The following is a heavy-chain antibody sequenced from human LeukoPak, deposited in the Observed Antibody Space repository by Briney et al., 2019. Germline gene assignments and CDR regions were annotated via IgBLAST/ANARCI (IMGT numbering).Heavy chain of an antibody. CDR3: ARDPREDLGVVITWFDP. CDR1: GFTFSDYA. V-gene: IGHV3-23*01. CDR2: LSGSGAGT. J-gene: IGHJ5*02. D-gene: IGHD3-3*01. Sequence: PGGSLRLSCAASGFTFSDYALGWVRQAPGRGLEWVATLSGSGAGTYYSDSVQGRFTISRDNAKNSLYLQMNSLRAEDTAVYYCARDPREDLGVVITWFDPWGQGTLVTVSS.